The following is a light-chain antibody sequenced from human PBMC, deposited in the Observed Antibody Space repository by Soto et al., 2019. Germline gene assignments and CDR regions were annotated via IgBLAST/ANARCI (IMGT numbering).Light chain of an antibody. J-gene: IGLJ1*01. CDR3: QAWDSNTADV. Sequence: SSELTQPPSVSVSPGQTASITCSGDKLGDKYACWYQQKPGQSPVLVIYQDTKRPSGIPERFSGSKSGNTATLTISGTQAVDEADYYCQAWDSNTADVFGTGTKLTVL. CDR1: KLGDKY. V-gene: IGLV3-1*01. CDR2: QDT.